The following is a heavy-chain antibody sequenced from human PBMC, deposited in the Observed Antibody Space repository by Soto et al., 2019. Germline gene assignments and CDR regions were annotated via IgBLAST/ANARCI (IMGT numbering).Heavy chain of an antibody. V-gene: IGHV1-46*01. D-gene: IGHD6-13*01. J-gene: IGHJ6*02. CDR3: ARVIAAAGTYYYYGMDV. Sequence: GASVKVSCKASGYTFTSYYMHWVRQAPGQGLEWMGIINPSGGSTSYAQKFQDRVTMTRDTSTSTVYMELSSLRSEDTAVYYCARVIAAAGTYYYYGMDVWGQGTTVTVSS. CDR2: INPSGGST. CDR1: GYTFTSYY.